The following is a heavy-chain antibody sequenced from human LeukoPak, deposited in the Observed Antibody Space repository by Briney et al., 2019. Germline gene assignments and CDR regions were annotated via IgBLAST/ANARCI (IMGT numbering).Heavy chain of an antibody. CDR3: ASCISQWELPYDY. D-gene: IGHD1-26*01. Sequence: GGSLRLSCAASGFTFSNFSMSWVRQAPGKGLEWVSSISSSSSYIYYADSMKGRFTISRDNAKNSLYLQMNSLRAEDTAVYYCASCISQWELPYDYWGQGTLVTVSS. CDR1: GFTFSNFS. CDR2: ISSSSSYI. V-gene: IGHV3-21*01. J-gene: IGHJ4*02.